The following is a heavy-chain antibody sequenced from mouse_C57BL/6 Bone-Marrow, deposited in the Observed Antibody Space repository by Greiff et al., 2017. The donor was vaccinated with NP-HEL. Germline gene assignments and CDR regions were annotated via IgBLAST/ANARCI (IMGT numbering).Heavy chain of an antibody. CDR3: ALYYWGYFDV. V-gene: IGHV1-50*01. CDR2: IDPSDSYT. J-gene: IGHJ1*03. CDR1: GYTFTSYW. D-gene: IGHD1-1*01. Sequence: QVQLQQPGAELVKPGASVKLSCKASGYTFTSYWMQWVKQRPGQGLEWIGEIDPSDSYTNYNQKFKGKATLTVDTSSSTAYMQLSSLTSEDSAVYYCALYYWGYFDVWGTGTTVTVSS.